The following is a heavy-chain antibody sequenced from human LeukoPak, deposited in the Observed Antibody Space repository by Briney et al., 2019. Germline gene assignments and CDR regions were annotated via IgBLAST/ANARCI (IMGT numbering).Heavy chain of an antibody. CDR2: INPDSGGT. CDR1: GYTITDYY. Sequence: ASVKVSCKASGYTITDYYIHWVRQAPGQGLEWMGWINPDSGGTNYAQKFEGRVTMTTDTSINTAYTELSSLTSDDTAVYFCARAHYLRFYFFDYWGQGTLVTVSS. J-gene: IGHJ4*02. V-gene: IGHV1-2*02. D-gene: IGHD3-10*01. CDR3: ARAHYLRFYFFDY.